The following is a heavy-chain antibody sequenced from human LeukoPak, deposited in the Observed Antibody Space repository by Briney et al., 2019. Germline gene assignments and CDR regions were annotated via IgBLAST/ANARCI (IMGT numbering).Heavy chain of an antibody. CDR2: IRTKAHGGTT. D-gene: IGHD1-1*01. V-gene: IGHV3-49*04. J-gene: IGHJ4*02. CDR3: TRGDWDDDN. Sequence: QPGGSLRLSCAASGFTFGDYAMTWVRQAPGKGLEWLGMIRTKAHGGTTEYAASVKGRFTFSRDDSKSIAYLQMNSLKTEDTAVYYCTRGDWDDDNWGQGTLVTVSS. CDR1: GFTFGDYA.